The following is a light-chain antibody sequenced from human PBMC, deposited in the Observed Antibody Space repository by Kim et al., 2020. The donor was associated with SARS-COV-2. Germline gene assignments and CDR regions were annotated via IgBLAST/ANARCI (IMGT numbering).Light chain of an antibody. CDR1: TGGGTSGHQ. CDR2: DTS. J-gene: IGLJ3*02. V-gene: IGLV7-46*01. Sequence: PVGTVTLTCGSSTGGGTSGHQPYWFQQSPGQAPRALIYDTSNKHSWPPARFSGYLLGDKASLTLSGALPEDEADYYCSLFCSDFRVFGGGTQLTVL. CDR3: SLFCSDFRV.